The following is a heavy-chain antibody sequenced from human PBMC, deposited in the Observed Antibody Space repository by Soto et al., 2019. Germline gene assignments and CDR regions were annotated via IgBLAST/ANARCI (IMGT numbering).Heavy chain of an antibody. CDR1: GYTFTSYG. V-gene: IGHV1-18*01. Sequence: GASVKVSCKASGYTFTSYGISWVRQAPGQGLEWMGWISAYNGNTNYAQKLQGRVTMTTDTSTSTAYMELRSLRSDDTAVYYCARVVGRNYGTLGWFDPWGQGTLVTVSS. CDR2: ISAYNGNT. J-gene: IGHJ5*02. D-gene: IGHD1-7*01. CDR3: ARVVGRNYGTLGWFDP.